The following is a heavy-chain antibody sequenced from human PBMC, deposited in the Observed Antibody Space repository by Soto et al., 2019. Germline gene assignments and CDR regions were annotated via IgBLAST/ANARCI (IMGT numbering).Heavy chain of an antibody. D-gene: IGHD3-10*01. V-gene: IGHV3-30*03. J-gene: IGHJ4*02. CDR1: GFPFSSYG. CDR2: ISYDGSNK. CDR3: VGGQYYFDY. Sequence: QVQLVESGGGVVQPGRSLRLSCAASGFPFSSYGMHWVREAPGKGLEWVAVISYDGSNKYYADSVKCRFTISRDNSASTLYLQMNSLRPEDTALYYCVGGQYYFDYRGQGTLVTVSP.